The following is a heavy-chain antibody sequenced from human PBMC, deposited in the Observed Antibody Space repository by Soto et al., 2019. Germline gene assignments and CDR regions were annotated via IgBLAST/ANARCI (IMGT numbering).Heavy chain of an antibody. D-gene: IGHD2-15*01. CDR3: ARDKAIRDIVVVVAATYHDAFDI. Sequence: VKVSCKASGGTFSSYAISWVRQVPGQGLEWMGGIIPIFGTANYAQKFQGRVTITADESTSTAYMELSSLRSEDTAVYYCARDKAIRDIVVVVAATYHDAFDIWGQGTMVTVSS. V-gene: IGHV1-69*13. CDR2: IIPIFGTA. CDR1: GGTFSSYA. J-gene: IGHJ3*02.